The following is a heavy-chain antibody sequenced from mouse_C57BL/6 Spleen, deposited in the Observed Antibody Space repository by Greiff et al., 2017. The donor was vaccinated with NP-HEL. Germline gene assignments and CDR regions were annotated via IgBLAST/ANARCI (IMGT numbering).Heavy chain of an antibody. Sequence: QVQLQQPGAELVKPGASVKMSCKASGYTFTSYWITWVKQRPGQGLEWIGDIYPGSGSTNYNEKFKSKATLTVDTSSSTAYMQLSSLTSEDSAVYYCARETLWRYYFDYWGQGTTLTVSS. D-gene: IGHD1-1*02. CDR1: GYTFTSYW. V-gene: IGHV1-55*01. J-gene: IGHJ2*01. CDR3: ARETLWRYYFDY. CDR2: IYPGSGST.